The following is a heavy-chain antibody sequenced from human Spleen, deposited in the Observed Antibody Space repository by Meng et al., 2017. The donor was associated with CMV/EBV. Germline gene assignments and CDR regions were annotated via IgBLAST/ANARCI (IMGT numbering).Heavy chain of an antibody. CDR1: GYSFTAYY. Sequence: QVQLVQSGAEMKKPGASVKVSCKTSGYSFTAYYMHWVRQAPGQGLEWMGWINPHNGATKYAQKFQGRVTMTRHTSISTAYMDLSGLTSDDTAIYYCAKDEGSSSSGDYWGQGTLVTVSS. J-gene: IGHJ4*02. CDR2: INPHNGAT. D-gene: IGHD6-6*01. V-gene: IGHV1-2*02. CDR3: AKDEGSSSSGDY.